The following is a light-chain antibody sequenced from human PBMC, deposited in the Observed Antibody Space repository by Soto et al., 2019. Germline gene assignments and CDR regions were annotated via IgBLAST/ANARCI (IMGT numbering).Light chain of an antibody. CDR3: QQYGISPWT. CDR2: GAS. Sequence: EIVLTQSPGTLSLSPGERATLSCRASQSVSSSYLAWYQQKPGQAPRPLIYGASSRAIGIPDRFSGSGAGTDFTITISRLEPEDFEVNYCQQYGISPWTFGQGTKVEIK. CDR1: QSVSSSY. J-gene: IGKJ1*01. V-gene: IGKV3-20*01.